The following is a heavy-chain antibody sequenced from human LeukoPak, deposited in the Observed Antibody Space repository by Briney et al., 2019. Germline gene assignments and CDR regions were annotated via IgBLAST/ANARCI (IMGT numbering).Heavy chain of an antibody. V-gene: IGHV3-30-3*01. CDR1: GFTFSSYA. Sequence: GKSLRLSCAASGFTFSSYAMHWVRQAPGKGPEWVTVISYDGSNKYYADSVKGRFTISRDNSKNTLSLQMNSLRAEDTAVYYCARDSYVEVTYYYGSGSYGDYWGQGTLVTVSS. CDR2: ISYDGSNK. D-gene: IGHD3-10*01. CDR3: ARDSYVEVTYYYGSGSYGDY. J-gene: IGHJ4*02.